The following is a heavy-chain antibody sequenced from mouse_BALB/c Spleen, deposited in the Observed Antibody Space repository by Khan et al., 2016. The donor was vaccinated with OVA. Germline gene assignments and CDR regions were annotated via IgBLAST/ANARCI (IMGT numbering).Heavy chain of an antibody. CDR2: INPHIGET. J-gene: IGHJ2*01. CDR1: GYSFTGYF. V-gene: IGHV1-20*02. D-gene: IGHD1-1*01. Sequence: EVQLQQSGPELVKPGASVKISCKASGYSFTGYFMNWVMQSHGKSLEWIGRINPHIGETFYNQKFKGKATLTVDESSSTAYMELRSLASEDSAFYYCARNYGSDFDYWGQGTTLTVSS. CDR3: ARNYGSDFDY.